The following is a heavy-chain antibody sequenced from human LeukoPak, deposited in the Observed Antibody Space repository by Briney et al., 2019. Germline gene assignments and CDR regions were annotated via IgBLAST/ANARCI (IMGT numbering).Heavy chain of an antibody. V-gene: IGHV4-61*02. J-gene: IGHJ3*02. Sequence: PSQTLSLTCTVSGGSISSGSYYWSWIRQPAGKGLEWIGRIYTSGSTNYNPSLKSRVTISVDTSKNQFSLKLSSVTAADTAVYYCARDDYYDSSGYYYEDAFDIWGQGTMVTVSS. CDR3: ARDDYYDSSGYYYEDAFDI. CDR1: GGSISSGSYY. D-gene: IGHD3-22*01. CDR2: IYTSGST.